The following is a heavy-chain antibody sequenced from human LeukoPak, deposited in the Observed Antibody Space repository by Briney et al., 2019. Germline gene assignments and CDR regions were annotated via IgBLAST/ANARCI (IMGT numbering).Heavy chain of an antibody. D-gene: IGHD1-26*01. J-gene: IGHJ4*02. CDR1: GFTFSDFW. CDR2: IKQDGSEK. Sequence: PGGSLRLSCAASGFTFSDFWMSWVRQAPGKGLEWVANIKQDGSEKYYVDSVKGRFTVSRDNAKNSLYLQMNSLRAEDTAVYYCARDWEYWGQGTLVTVSS. CDR3: ARDWEY. V-gene: IGHV3-7*01.